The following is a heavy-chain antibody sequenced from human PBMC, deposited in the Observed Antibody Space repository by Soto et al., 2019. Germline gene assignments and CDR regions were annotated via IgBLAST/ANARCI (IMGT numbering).Heavy chain of an antibody. D-gene: IGHD6-13*01. J-gene: IGHJ6*02. Sequence: EVQLVESGGGLVQPGGSLRLACAASGFTFSSYWMHWVRQAPGKGLVWISRMIRDGSSKKYADSMKGRFTISRDNAKNTRYKKINSLRADDTAVYFCGRVGSGIYGMDIWGQGTTVIVSS. CDR1: GFTFSSYW. CDR3: GRVGSGIYGMDI. CDR2: MIRDGSSK. V-gene: IGHV3-74*01.